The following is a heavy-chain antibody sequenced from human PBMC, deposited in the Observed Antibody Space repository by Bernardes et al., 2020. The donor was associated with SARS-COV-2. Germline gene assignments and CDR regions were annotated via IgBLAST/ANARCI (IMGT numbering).Heavy chain of an antibody. CDR3: AKDIAGTAGYYGMDV. V-gene: IGHV3-30*18. J-gene: IGHJ6*02. CDR1: GFTFSSSG. D-gene: IGHD6-13*01. CDR2: ISYDGSNK. Sequence: VGSLILSCAASGFTFSSSGMHWVRQAPGQGLEWVAVISYDGSNKYYADSVKGRFTISRDNSKNTLYLQMNSLRAEDTAVYYCAKDIAGTAGYYGMDVWGQGTTVTVSS.